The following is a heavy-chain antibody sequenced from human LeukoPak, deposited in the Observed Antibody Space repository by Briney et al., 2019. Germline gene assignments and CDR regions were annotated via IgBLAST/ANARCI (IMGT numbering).Heavy chain of an antibody. CDR2: INQDGSEK. D-gene: IGHD5-18*01. Sequence: PGGSLRLSCAASGFTFSSDWMTWVRQAPGKGLEWVANINQDGSEKYYVDSVKGRFTISRDNAKNSLYLQMNSLRAEDTAVYYCARAVTWKQLLLRPFFFDFWGQGTLVTVSS. CDR3: ARAVTWKQLLLRPFFFDF. CDR1: GFTFSSDW. V-gene: IGHV3-7*01. J-gene: IGHJ4*02.